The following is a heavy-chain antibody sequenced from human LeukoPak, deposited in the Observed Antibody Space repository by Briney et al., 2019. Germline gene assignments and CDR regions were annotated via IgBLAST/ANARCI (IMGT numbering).Heavy chain of an antibody. CDR2: MSYDGSDI. D-gene: IGHD3-3*01. CDR3: ARDALGAIDY. Sequence: GSLRLSCAASGFTFSSYAMHWVRQAPGKGLEWVAVMSYDGSDIHYADSVKGRFTISRDNSKSTLYLQMNSLRGEDTAVYYCARDALGAIDYWGQGTLATVSS. J-gene: IGHJ4*02. CDR1: GFTFSSYA. V-gene: IGHV3-30-3*01.